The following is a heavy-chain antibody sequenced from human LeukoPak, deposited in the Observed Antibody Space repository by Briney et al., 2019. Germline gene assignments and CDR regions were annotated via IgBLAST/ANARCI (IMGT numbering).Heavy chain of an antibody. CDR2: TSSASTYI. CDR1: GFTFSDYS. CDR3: ARYCSGGTCKLGYYYYGMDV. V-gene: IGHV3-21*01. J-gene: IGHJ6*02. D-gene: IGHD2-15*01. Sequence: GGSLRLSCAASGFTFSDYSINWVRQAPGQGLEWVSTTSSASTYIYYADSVKGRFTISRDNAKNSLYLQMNSLRAEDTAVYYCARYCSGGTCKLGYYYYGMDVWGQGTTVTVSS.